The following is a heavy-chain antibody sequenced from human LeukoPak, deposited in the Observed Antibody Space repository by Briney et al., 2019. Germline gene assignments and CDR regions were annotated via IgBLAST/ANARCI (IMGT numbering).Heavy chain of an antibody. CDR3: ARTEYQLLSYFDY. CDR1: GFTFSDYY. J-gene: IGHJ4*02. CDR2: ISSSGSTI. V-gene: IGHV3-11*01. D-gene: IGHD2-2*01. Sequence: GGSLRLSCAASGFTFSDYYMSWIRQAPGKGLEWVSYISSSGSTIYYADSVKGRFTISRDNAKNSLYLQMNSLRAEDTAVYYCARTEYQLLSYFDYWGQGTLVTVSS.